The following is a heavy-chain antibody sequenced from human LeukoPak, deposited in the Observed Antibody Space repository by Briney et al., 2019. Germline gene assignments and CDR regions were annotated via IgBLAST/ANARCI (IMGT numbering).Heavy chain of an antibody. CDR1: GYTLNELP. D-gene: IGHD6-19*01. Sequence: ASVKVSCKVSGYTLNELPMHWVRQAPGKGLEWMGGFDPEDGDTIYAQKFQGRVTMTEDTSTDTAYMELSSLRSDDTAVYYCASESDSSGWGWGQGTLVTVSS. CDR2: FDPEDGDT. CDR3: ASESDSSGWG. V-gene: IGHV1-24*01. J-gene: IGHJ4*02.